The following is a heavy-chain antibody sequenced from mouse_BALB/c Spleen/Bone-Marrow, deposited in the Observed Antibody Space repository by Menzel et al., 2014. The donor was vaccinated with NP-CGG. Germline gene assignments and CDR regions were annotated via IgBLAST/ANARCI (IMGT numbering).Heavy chain of an antibody. V-gene: IGHV1S22*01. Sequence: LQQPGSELVRPVASVKLSCKASGYTFINYWIHWVKQRPGQGLEWIGNFYPGSGTTNYDEKFKTKATLTVDTFSSTAYMQLSSLTSEDSAVYYCTKGNYFFDYWGQGTTLTVSS. D-gene: IGHD2-1*01. CDR2: FYPGSGTT. J-gene: IGHJ2*01. CDR1: GYTFINYW. CDR3: TKGNYFFDY.